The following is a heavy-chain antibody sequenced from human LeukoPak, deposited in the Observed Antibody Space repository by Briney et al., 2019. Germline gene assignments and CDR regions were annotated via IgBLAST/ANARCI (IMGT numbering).Heavy chain of an antibody. V-gene: IGHV4-34*01. D-gene: IGHD6-19*01. CDR2: INHSGST. Sequence: SETLSLTCAVYGGSFSGYYWSWIRQPPGKGLEWIGEINHSGSTNYNPSLKSRVTISVDTSKNQFSLKLSSVTAADTAVYYCARGDYSSGCRSAPYYFDYWGQGTLVTVSS. J-gene: IGHJ4*02. CDR1: GGSFSGYY. CDR3: ARGDYSSGCRSAPYYFDY.